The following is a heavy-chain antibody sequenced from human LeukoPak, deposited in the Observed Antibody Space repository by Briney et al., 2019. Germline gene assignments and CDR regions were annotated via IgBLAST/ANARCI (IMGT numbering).Heavy chain of an antibody. CDR1: AFSFSNYN. J-gene: IGHJ3*02. D-gene: IGHD6-19*01. V-gene: IGHV3-21*01. Sequence: GGSLRLSCAASAFSFSNYNMNWVRQAPGKGLEWVSSITSSGSYIYYADSVKGRFTISRDNAKNSLYLQMNSLRAEDTAVYYCARDSDSSGWYNVAFDIWGQGTMVTVSS. CDR2: ITSSGSYI. CDR3: ARDSDSSGWYNVAFDI.